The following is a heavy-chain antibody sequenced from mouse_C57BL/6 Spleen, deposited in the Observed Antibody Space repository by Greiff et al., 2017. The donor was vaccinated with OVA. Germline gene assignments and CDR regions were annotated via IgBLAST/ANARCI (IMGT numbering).Heavy chain of an antibody. J-gene: IGHJ3*01. Sequence: VQLQQPGAELVRPGSSVKLSCKASGYTFTSYWMHWVKQRPIQGLEWIGNIDPSDSETHYNQKFKDKATLTVDKSSSTAYMQLSSLTSEDSAVYYCARDGYYGCAYWGQGTLVTVSA. CDR2: IDPSDSET. D-gene: IGHD2-3*01. CDR3: ARDGYYGCAY. CDR1: GYTFTSYW. V-gene: IGHV1-52*01.